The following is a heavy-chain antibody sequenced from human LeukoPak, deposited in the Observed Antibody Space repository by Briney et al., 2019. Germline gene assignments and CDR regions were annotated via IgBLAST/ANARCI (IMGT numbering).Heavy chain of an antibody. CDR2: IYHSGST. D-gene: IGHD6-19*01. CDR1: GYSISSGGYS. V-gene: IGHV4-30-2*01. J-gene: IGHJ4*02. Sequence: PSETLSLTCAVSGYSISSGGYSWSWIRQPPGKGLEWIGYIYHSGSTYYNPSLKSRVTISVDRSKNQFSLKLSSVTAADTAVYYCAASYSSGLSMDYWGQGTLVTVSS. CDR3: AASYSSGLSMDY.